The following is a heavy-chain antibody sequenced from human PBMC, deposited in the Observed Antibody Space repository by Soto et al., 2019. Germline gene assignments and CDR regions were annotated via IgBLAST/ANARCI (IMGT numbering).Heavy chain of an antibody. CDR3: ARGLWFGELFYAYFDY. D-gene: IGHD3-10*01. CDR1: GFTFGDYA. J-gene: IGHJ4*02. Sequence: EVQLVESGGGLVQPGRSLRLSCTTSGFTFGDYAMGWFRQAPGKGLEWVGFIRSKGYGGTIEYAASVKGRFTISRDESKGIADLHMNSLKIEDTALYYCARGLWFGELFYAYFDYWGLGTLVTISS. CDR2: IRSKGYGGTI. V-gene: IGHV3-49*03.